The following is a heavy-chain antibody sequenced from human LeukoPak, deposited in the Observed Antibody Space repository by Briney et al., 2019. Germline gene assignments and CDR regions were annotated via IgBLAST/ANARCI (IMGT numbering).Heavy chain of an antibody. CDR1: GFSLSDYY. CDR2: ISSSSSYT. V-gene: IGHV3-11*06. D-gene: IGHD3-10*01. CDR3: ARDRGDSGSSDY. Sequence: GGSLRLSCAASGFSLSDYYMSWVRQAPGKGLEWVSYISSSSSYTINADSVKGRFTVFRDNAKNLVFLQMNRLRVEDTAVYYCARDRGDSGSSDYWGRGTLVTVSS. J-gene: IGHJ4*02.